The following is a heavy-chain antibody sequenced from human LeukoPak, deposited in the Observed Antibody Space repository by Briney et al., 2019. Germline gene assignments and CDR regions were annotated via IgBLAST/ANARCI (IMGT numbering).Heavy chain of an antibody. Sequence: ASVKVSCTASGYTFTSYAMNWVRQAPGQGLEWMGWINTNTGNPTYAQGFTGRFVFSLDTSVSTAYLQISSLKAEDTAVYYCARAGVVIINNWFDPWGQGTLVTVSS. J-gene: IGHJ5*02. D-gene: IGHD3-3*01. CDR3: ARAGVVIINNWFDP. V-gene: IGHV7-4-1*02. CDR1: GYTFTSYA. CDR2: INTNTGNP.